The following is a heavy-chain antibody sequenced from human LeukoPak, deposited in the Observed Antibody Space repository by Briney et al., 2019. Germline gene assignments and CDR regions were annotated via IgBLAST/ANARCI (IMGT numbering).Heavy chain of an antibody. D-gene: IGHD4-17*01. CDR3: ARLWATVIDWGAFDI. CDR2: IWYDGSNQ. J-gene: IGHJ3*02. CDR1: GLTFRNYG. V-gene: IGHV3-33*01. Sequence: GRSLRLSCAASGLTFRNYGMHWVRQAPGKGLEWVAVIWYDGSNQYYVDSVKGRFTVSRDNAKNTLYLQMNSLRAEDTAVYYCARLWATVIDWGAFDIWGQGTMITVSS.